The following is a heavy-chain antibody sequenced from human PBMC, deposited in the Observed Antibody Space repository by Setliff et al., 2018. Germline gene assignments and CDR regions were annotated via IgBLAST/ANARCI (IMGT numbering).Heavy chain of an antibody. CDR3: AKIGRGGTFDQFFQD. V-gene: IGHV3-23*01. CDR2: ISRSGDKT. Sequence: GGSLRLSCATSGFTFNNYVMNWVRQAPGKGLEWVSAISRSGDKTYYADSVKGRFIISRDNSDILYLQMNSLRAEDTAVYYCAKIGRGGTFDQFFQDWGHGTLVTSPQ. CDR1: GFTFNNYV. J-gene: IGHJ1*01. D-gene: IGHD1-26*01.